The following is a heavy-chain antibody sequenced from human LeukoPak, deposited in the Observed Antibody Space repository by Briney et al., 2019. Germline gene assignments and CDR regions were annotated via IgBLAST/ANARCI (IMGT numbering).Heavy chain of an antibody. D-gene: IGHD2-2*01. CDR1: GGSISSYY. CDR2: IYYSGST. J-gene: IGHJ4*02. V-gene: IGHV4-59*08. CDR3: ARHEGYCSSTSCYVDY. Sequence: PSETLSLTCTVSGGSISSYYWSWIRQPPGKGLEWIGHIYYSGSTNYNPSLKSRVTISVDTSKNQFSLKLSSVTAADTAVYYCARHEGYCSSTSCYVDYWGQGTLVTVSS.